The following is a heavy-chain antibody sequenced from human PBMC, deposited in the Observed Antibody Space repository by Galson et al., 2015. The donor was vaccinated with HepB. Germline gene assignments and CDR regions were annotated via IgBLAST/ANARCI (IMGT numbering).Heavy chain of an antibody. D-gene: IGHD6-13*01. CDR2: IKSKTDGGTT. CDR1: GFTFSNAW. V-gene: IGHV3-15*07. J-gene: IGHJ4*02. Sequence: LRLSCAASGFTFSNAWMNWVRPAPGKGLEWVGRIKSKTDGGTTDYAAPVKGRFTISRDDSKNTLYLQMNSLKTEDTAVYYCTTDVSEMQQLVFDYWGQGTLVTVSS. CDR3: TTDVSEMQQLVFDY.